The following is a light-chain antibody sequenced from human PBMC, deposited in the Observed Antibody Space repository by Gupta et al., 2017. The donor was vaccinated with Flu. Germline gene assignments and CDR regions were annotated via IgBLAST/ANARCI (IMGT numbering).Light chain of an antibody. Sequence: SASVGDRVTITCRASQNINSYLAWYQQKPGKAPRLLIYKASTLESGVPSRFSGTLSGAEFSLTISSLQPDDLATYYGQHYSEYFTTFSLTFGQGTKLEIK. J-gene: IGKJ2*01. V-gene: IGKV1-5*03. CDR1: QNINSY. CDR2: KAS. CDR3: QHYSEYFTTFSLT.